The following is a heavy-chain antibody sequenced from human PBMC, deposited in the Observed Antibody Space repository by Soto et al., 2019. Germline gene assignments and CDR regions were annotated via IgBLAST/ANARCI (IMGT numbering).Heavy chain of an antibody. J-gene: IGHJ4*02. D-gene: IGHD2-15*01. V-gene: IGHV4-39*02. Sequence: SETLSLTCTVSGGSINSNNYYWAWIRQPPGKGLAWIASIYYDGSTYYNPSLKSRVSISVDTSKNHFSLKLSSATAADTAVYYCAKVAVAATRHTDFDSWGQGTLVTVSS. CDR3: AKVAVAATRHTDFDS. CDR1: GGSINSNNYY. CDR2: IYYDGST.